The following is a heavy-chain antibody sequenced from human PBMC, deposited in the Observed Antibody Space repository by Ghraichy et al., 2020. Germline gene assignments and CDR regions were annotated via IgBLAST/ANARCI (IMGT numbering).Heavy chain of an antibody. Sequence: GGSLRLSCAASGFTFSSYSMNWVRQAPGKGLEWVSSISSSSSYIYYADTVKGRFTISRDNAKNSLYLQMNSLRAEDTAVYYCARDPDSSGTPHFDYWGQGTLVTVSS. V-gene: IGHV3-21*01. CDR3: ARDPDSSGTPHFDY. CDR1: GFTFSSYS. CDR2: ISSSSSYI. J-gene: IGHJ4*02. D-gene: IGHD3-22*01.